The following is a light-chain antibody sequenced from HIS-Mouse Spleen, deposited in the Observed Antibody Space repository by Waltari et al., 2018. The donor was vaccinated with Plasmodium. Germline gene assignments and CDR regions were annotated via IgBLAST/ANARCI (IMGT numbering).Light chain of an antibody. V-gene: IGKV1-5*03. CDR1: QSISSW. CDR3: QQENSDST. CDR2: KAS. J-gene: IGKJ4*01. Sequence: DIQMTQSPSTLSASVGDSVTITCRASQSISSWLAWYQQKPGLAPRLLIYKASSLESGVPSRFSGSGSGTEFTLTSSSLQPDEFATYYCQQENSDSTFGGGTKVEIK.